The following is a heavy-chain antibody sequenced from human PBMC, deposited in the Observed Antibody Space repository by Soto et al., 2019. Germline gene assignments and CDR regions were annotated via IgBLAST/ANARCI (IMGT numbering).Heavy chain of an antibody. D-gene: IGHD6-19*01. CDR3: VRESQGRQWPSYDY. CDR2: INSDGSNT. CDR1: GFTFSSYW. Sequence: GGSLRLSCAASGFTFSSYWMHWVRQAPGKGLVWVSRINSDGSNTTYADSVKGRFTISRDNAKNTLFLQMNSLRVEDTAVYYCVRESQGRQWPSYDYWGQGTLVTVSS. V-gene: IGHV3-74*01. J-gene: IGHJ4*02.